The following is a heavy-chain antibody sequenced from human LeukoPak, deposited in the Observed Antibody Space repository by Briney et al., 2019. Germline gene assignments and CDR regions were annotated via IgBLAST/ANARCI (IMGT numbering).Heavy chain of an antibody. CDR1: GFIFSDYY. V-gene: IGHV3-11*04. D-gene: IGHD3-10*01. CDR2: ISSSGSTM. Sequence: PGGSLRLSCAASGFIFSDYYMSWIRQAPGKGLEWVSYISSSGSTMYYTDSVKGRFTISRDNAENMVYLQMNSLTADDTAVYYCARDRGHAILDYWGQGSLVTVSS. CDR3: ARDRGHAILDY. J-gene: IGHJ4*02.